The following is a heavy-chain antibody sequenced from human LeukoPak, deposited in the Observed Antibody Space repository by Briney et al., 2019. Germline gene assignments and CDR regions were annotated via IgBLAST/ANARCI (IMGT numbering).Heavy chain of an antibody. CDR1: GFTFSNYA. D-gene: IGHD6-13*01. CDR3: ARDGHSSSWYEGNYFDY. V-gene: IGHV3-30*03. CDR2: ISYDGSTK. J-gene: IGHJ4*02. Sequence: PGGSLRLSCAASGFTFSNYAMHWVRQTPGKGLEWGSVISYDGSTKYYADSVKGRFTISRDNAKNSLYLQMNSLRAEDTAVYYCARDGHSSSWYEGNYFDYWGQGTLVTVSS.